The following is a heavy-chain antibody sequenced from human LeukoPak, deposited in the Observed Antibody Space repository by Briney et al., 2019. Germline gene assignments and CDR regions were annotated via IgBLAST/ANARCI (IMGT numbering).Heavy chain of an antibody. Sequence: GGSLRLSCAASGFTVSGSYMSWVRQAPKKGLEWVSVLYSAGYTYYADSVKGRFIISRDNSKSTLYLQMNTLRVEDTAVYYCARVAVTGPSRFLDCWGQGTLVTVFS. CDR2: LYSAGYT. CDR1: GFTVSGSY. CDR3: ARVAVTGPSRFLDC. J-gene: IGHJ4*02. V-gene: IGHV3-66*01. D-gene: IGHD6-19*01.